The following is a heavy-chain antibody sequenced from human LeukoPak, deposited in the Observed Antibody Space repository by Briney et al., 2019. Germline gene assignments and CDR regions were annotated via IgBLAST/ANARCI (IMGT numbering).Heavy chain of an antibody. CDR3: GRDMSGRYQIDY. J-gene: IGHJ4*02. CDR1: GFTFSSHA. CDR2: ISYDGSNK. Sequence: GRSLRLSCAASGFTFSSHAMHWVRQSPGKGLEWVAVISYDGSNKTYVDSVKGRFTVSRDNSKNTLDLQMNSLRAEDSAVYYCGRDMSGRYQIDYWGQGTLATVSS. D-gene: IGHD1-26*01. V-gene: IGHV3-30-3*01.